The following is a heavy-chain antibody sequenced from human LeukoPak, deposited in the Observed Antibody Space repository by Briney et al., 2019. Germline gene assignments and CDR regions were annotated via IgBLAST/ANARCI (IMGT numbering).Heavy chain of an antibody. D-gene: IGHD5-12*01. Sequence: PGGSLRLSCAASGFTFSSYGMHWVRQAPGKGLEWVAFIRYDGSNKYYADSVKGRFTISRDNFKNTLYLQMNSLRAEDTAVYYCAKDSTGRGYSGYESDFDYWGQGTLVTVSS. CDR1: GFTFSSYG. J-gene: IGHJ4*02. CDR2: IRYDGSNK. V-gene: IGHV3-30*02. CDR3: AKDSTGRGYSGYESDFDY.